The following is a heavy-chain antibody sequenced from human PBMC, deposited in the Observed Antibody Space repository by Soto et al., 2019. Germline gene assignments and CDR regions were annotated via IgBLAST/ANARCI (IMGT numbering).Heavy chain of an antibody. V-gene: IGHV1-18*04. CDR3: ARDGGYYYGSGTPWDWFDP. CDR1: GYTFTSYG. CDR2: ISAYNGNT. Sequence: QVQLVQSGAEVKKPGASVKVSCKASGYTFTSYGISWVRQAPGQGLEWMGWISAYNGNTNYAQKLQGRVTTTTDTSTSTAYMELRSLRSDDTAVYYCARDGGYYYGSGTPWDWFDPWGQGTLVTVSS. D-gene: IGHD3-10*01. J-gene: IGHJ5*02.